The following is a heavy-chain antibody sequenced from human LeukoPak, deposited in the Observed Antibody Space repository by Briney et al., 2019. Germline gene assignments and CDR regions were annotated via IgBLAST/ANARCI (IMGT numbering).Heavy chain of an antibody. CDR1: GFXFSSYA. J-gene: IGHJ4*02. CDR2: ICYDGSNK. D-gene: IGHD3-9*01. V-gene: IGHV3-33*06. Sequence: PGKSLRLSCAASGFXFSSYAIHWVRQAPGKGLEWMAVICYDGSNKYYADSVKGRFTISRDNSKNTLYLQMSSLRPEDTAVYYCAKGAYLRYFEWLWANWGQGTLVTVSS. CDR3: AKGAYLRYFEWLWAN.